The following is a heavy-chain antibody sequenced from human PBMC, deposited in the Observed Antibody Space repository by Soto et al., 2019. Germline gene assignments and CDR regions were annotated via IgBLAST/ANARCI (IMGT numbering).Heavy chain of an antibody. D-gene: IGHD3-22*01. CDR2: IYPGDSDT. Sequence: GESLKISCKGSGYSFTSYWIGWVRQMPGKGLEWMGIIYPGDSDTRYSPSFQGHVTISADKSISTAYLQWSSLKASDTAMYYCARVYYESRGPTKYRAFDFWGQGTMVTVSS. J-gene: IGHJ3*01. CDR1: GYSFTSYW. CDR3: ARVYYESRGPTKYRAFDF. V-gene: IGHV5-51*01.